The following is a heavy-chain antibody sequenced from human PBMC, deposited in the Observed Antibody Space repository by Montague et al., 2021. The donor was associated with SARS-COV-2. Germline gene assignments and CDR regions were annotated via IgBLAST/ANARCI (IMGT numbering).Heavy chain of an antibody. CDR2: IYDGGAV. J-gene: IGHJ3*02. Sequence: ETLSLACTASGGSITGYYWSWLRRSPGKGLEWIAYIYDGGAVNYNPSLGSRVTISTDTSKNQLSLKVNSVTAADTAVYYCVRDHPYGGPRGAYDIWGQGTVVTVSS. D-gene: IGHD4-23*01. CDR3: VRDHPYGGPRGAYDI. CDR1: GGSITGYY. V-gene: IGHV4-59*01.